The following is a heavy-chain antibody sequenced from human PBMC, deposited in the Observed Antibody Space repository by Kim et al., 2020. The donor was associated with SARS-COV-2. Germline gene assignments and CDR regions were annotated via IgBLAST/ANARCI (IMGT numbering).Heavy chain of an antibody. J-gene: IGHJ4*02. D-gene: IGHD3-3*01. V-gene: IGHV3-23*01. CDR2: ISATGGNT. Sequence: GGSLRLSCAASGLTFNNYAMSWVRQAPGKGLEWVSGISATGGNTFYADSVKGRFTISRDNSKNTLYLQINSLRAEDTAVYYCAKDRVGVATTIDYWGQGTLVTVSS. CDR1: GLTFNNYA. CDR3: AKDRVGVATTIDY.